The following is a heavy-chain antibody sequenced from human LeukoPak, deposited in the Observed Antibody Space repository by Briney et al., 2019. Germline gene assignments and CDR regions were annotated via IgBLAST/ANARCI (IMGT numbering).Heavy chain of an antibody. Sequence: PSETLSLTCAVYGGSFSGYYWSWIRQPPGKGLEWIGEINHSGSTNYNPSLKSRVTISVDTSKNQFSLKLSSVTAADTAVYYCARKYYYDTSPYAGAFDIWGQGTMVTVSS. CDR2: INHSGST. CDR3: ARKYYYDTSPYAGAFDI. J-gene: IGHJ3*02. D-gene: IGHD3-22*01. CDR1: GGSFSGYY. V-gene: IGHV4-34*01.